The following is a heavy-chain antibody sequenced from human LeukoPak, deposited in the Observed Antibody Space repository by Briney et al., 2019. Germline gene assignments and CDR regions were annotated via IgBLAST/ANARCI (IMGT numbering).Heavy chain of an antibody. J-gene: IGHJ3*02. D-gene: IGHD3-10*01. CDR1: GGSISSSSYY. V-gene: IGHV4-39*07. Sequence: PSETLSLTCTVSGGSISSSSYYWGWIRQPPGKGLEWIGSIYYSGSTYYNPSLKSRVTISVDTSKNQFSLKLSSVTAADTAVYYCAREGITMVRGVLDAFDIWGQGTMVTVSS. CDR2: IYYSGST. CDR3: AREGITMVRGVLDAFDI.